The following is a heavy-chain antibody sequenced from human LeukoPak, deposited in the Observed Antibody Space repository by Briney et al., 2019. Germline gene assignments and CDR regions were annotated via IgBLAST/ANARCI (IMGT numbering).Heavy chain of an antibody. CDR3: ARAQSGYCSSTSCSLYTLWAHYYYYYMDV. Sequence: GASVKVSCKASGYTFTSYDINWVRQATGQGLEWMGWMNPNSGNTGYAQKFQGRVTMTRNTSISTAYMELSSLRSEDTAVYYCARAQSGYCSSTSCSLYTLWAHYYYYYMDVWGKGTTVTISS. J-gene: IGHJ6*03. CDR1: GYTFTSYD. V-gene: IGHV1-8*01. D-gene: IGHD2-2*01. CDR2: MNPNSGNT.